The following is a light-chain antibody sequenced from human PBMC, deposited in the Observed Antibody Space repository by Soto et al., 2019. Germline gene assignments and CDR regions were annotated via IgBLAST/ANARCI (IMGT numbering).Light chain of an antibody. J-gene: IGKJ1*01. CDR1: QSVSGTY. CDR2: GVS. CDR3: QLYGSSPRT. Sequence: EIVLTQSPGTLSLSPGERATLSCRASQSVSGTYLAWYRQKPGQSPSLLIYGVSSRATGIPDRFSGSGSGTDFTLTISRLEPEDFAVYYCQLYGSSPRTFGQGTKVEIK. V-gene: IGKV3-20*01.